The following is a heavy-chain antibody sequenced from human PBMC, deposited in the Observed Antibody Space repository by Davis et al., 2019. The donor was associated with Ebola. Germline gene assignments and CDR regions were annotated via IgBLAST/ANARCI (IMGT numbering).Heavy chain of an antibody. CDR1: GGSISSDIYY. CDR2: IYHRGTT. D-gene: IGHD2-2*01. CDR3: ARSIIEVPAALGF. V-gene: IGHV4-31*03. J-gene: IGHJ3*01. Sequence: SETLSLTCTVSGGSISSDIYYWTWIRQHPGKGLEWIGYIYHRGTTYYNPSLKSRVTISVDTSKNHFTLKLTSVTAADTAVYYCARSIIEVPAALGFWGQGTMVTIS.